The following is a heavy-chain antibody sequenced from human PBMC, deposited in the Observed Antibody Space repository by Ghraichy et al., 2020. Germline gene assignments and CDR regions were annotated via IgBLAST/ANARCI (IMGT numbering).Heavy chain of an antibody. D-gene: IGHD2-8*02. V-gene: IGHV3-11*06. CDR2: ISSSSSYT. CDR3: TNYRYCTGGVCPDNIDY. CDR1: GFTFSDYY. J-gene: IGHJ4*02. Sequence: GGSLRLSCAASGFTFSDYYMSWIRQAPGKGLEWVSYISSSSSYTNYADSVKGRFTISRDNAKNSLYLQMNSLRAEDTAVYYCTNYRYCTGGVCPDNIDYWGQGTLVTVSS.